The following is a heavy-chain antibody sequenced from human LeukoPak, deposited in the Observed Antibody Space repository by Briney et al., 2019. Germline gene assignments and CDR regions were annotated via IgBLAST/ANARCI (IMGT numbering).Heavy chain of an antibody. CDR2: IYHSGST. D-gene: IGHD1-26*01. CDR3: AREAGGAGFNWFDP. CDR1: GYSISSGYY. Sequence: SETLSLTCTVSGYSISSGYYWGWIRQPPGKGLEWIGSIYHSGSTNYNPSLKSRVTISVDTSKNQFSLKLSSVTAADTAVYYCAREAGGAGFNWFDPWGQGTLVTVSS. J-gene: IGHJ5*02. V-gene: IGHV4-38-2*02.